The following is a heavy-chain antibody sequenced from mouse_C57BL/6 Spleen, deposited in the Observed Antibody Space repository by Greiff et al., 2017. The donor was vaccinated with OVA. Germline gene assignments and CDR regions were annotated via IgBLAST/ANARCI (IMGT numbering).Heavy chain of an antibody. Sequence: VQVVESGAELVKPGASVKLSCKASGYTFTEYTIHWVKQRSGQGLEWIGWFYPGSGSIKYNEKFKDKATLTADKSSSTVYMELSRLTSEDSAVYFCARHGEGSTMVREYYFDYWGQGTTLTVSS. D-gene: IGHD2-2*01. CDR2: FYPGSGSI. CDR3: ARHGEGSTMVREYYFDY. CDR1: GYTFTEYT. V-gene: IGHV1-62-2*01. J-gene: IGHJ2*01.